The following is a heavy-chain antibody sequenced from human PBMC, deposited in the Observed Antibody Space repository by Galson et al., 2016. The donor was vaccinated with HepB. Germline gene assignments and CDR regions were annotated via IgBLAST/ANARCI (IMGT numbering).Heavy chain of an antibody. CDR3: AKGLQYYSYALDV. Sequence: SLRLSCAASGFTFTSYGFHWVRQAPGKGLEWVAVTQYDGVNKYYADSVMGRFTISRDNSQNILYLQMNNLRAEDTAIYYCAKGLQYYSYALDVWGQGTTVTVSS. CDR2: TQYDGVNK. V-gene: IGHV3-33*05. CDR1: GFTFTSYG. J-gene: IGHJ6*02.